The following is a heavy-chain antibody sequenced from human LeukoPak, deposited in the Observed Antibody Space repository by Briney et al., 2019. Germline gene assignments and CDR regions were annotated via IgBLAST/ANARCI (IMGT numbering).Heavy chain of an antibody. J-gene: IGHJ3*02. D-gene: IGHD3-22*01. CDR2: IIPIFGTA. V-gene: IGHV1-69*13. CDR1: GGTFSSYA. Sequence: ASVKVSCKASGGTFSSYAISWVRQAPGQGLEWMGGIIPIFGTANYAQKFQGRVTITADESTSTAYMELSSLRSEDTAVYYCARDHYDSREDAFDIWGQGTMFTVSS. CDR3: ARDHYDSREDAFDI.